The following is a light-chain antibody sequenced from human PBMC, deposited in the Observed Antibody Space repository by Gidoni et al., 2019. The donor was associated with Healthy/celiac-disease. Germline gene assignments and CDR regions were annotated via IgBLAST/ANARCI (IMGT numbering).Light chain of an antibody. Sequence: DIQMTQSPSSLSASVGDRVTITCQASQDISNYLNWYQQKPGKAPKLLIYDASNLGTGVPSRFSGSGSGTDFTLTISSLQPEDIATYYCQQYDNLPFGGGTKVEIK. J-gene: IGKJ4*01. V-gene: IGKV1-33*01. CDR3: QQYDNLP. CDR1: QDISNY. CDR2: DAS.